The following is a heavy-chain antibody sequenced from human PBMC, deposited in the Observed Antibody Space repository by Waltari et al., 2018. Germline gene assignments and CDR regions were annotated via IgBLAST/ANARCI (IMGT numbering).Heavy chain of an antibody. V-gene: IGHV1-18*01. D-gene: IGHD2-2*01. CDR3: ARALVLDLDIVVVPAAAGWFDP. CDR2: ISAYNGNT. Sequence: QVQLVQSGAEVKKPGASVKVSCKASGYTFTSYGISWVRQAPGQGLEWMGWISAYNGNTNYAQKLQGRVTMTTDTSTSTAYMELRSLRPDDTAVYYCARALVLDLDIVVVPAAAGWFDPWGQGTLVTVSS. CDR1: GYTFTSYG. J-gene: IGHJ5*02.